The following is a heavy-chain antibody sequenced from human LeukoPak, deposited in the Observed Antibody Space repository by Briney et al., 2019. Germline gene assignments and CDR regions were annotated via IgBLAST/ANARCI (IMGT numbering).Heavy chain of an antibody. V-gene: IGHV3-30*18. J-gene: IGHJ6*02. CDR3: AKRSVAGHYGMDV. CDR2: ISYDGSNK. CDR1: GFTFSSYG. D-gene: IGHD6-19*01. Sequence: PGRALRLSCAASGFTFSSYGMHWVRQAPGKGLEGVAVISYDGSNKYYADSVKGRFTISRGNSKNTLYPQMNSLRAEDTAVYYCAKRSVAGHYGMDVWGQGTTVTVSS.